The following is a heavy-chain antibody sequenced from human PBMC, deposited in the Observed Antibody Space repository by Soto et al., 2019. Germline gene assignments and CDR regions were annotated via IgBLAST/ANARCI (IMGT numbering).Heavy chain of an antibody. Sequence: GGSLRLSCAASGFTINNAWMSGVRQAPGKGLEWVGRIKSKGNGGTADYAAPVKGRFTISRDDSKNMLYLQMNSLKTEDTAVYYCVRATYFSDSSGYTRCFDYWGQGTLVTVSS. V-gene: IGHV3-15*01. D-gene: IGHD3-22*01. J-gene: IGHJ4*02. CDR1: GFTINNAW. CDR3: VRATYFSDSSGYTRCFDY. CDR2: IKSKGNGGTA.